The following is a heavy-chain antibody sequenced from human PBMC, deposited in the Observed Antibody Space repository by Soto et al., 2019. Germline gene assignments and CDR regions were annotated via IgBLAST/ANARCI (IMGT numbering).Heavy chain of an antibody. CDR1: GFTFSSYG. J-gene: IGHJ5*02. Sequence: QVQLVESGGGVVQPGRSLRLSCAASGFTFSSYGMHWVRQAPGKGLEWVAITSYDGSNKFYGDSVKGRFSISRDNSNNTLYLQMNSLRPDDTAVYYCAKDRGADYGDFGWFDPWGQGTPVIASS. CDR2: TSYDGSNK. D-gene: IGHD4-17*01. CDR3: AKDRGADYGDFGWFDP. V-gene: IGHV3-30*18.